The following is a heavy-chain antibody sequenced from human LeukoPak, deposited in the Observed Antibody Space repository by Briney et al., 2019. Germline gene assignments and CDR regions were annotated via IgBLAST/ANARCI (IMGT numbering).Heavy chain of an antibody. CDR3: ARAPTGTGGWNWFDP. CDR1: GVSISGYY. J-gene: IGHJ5*02. V-gene: IGHV4-4*07. D-gene: IGHD1-1*01. Sequence: SETLSLTCTVSGVSISGYYWSWIRQPAGKGLELIGRIYTSGTTNYNPSLKSRVTISVDTSKNQFSLKLSSVTAADTAVYYCARAPTGTGGWNWFDPWGQGTLVTVSS. CDR2: IYTSGTT.